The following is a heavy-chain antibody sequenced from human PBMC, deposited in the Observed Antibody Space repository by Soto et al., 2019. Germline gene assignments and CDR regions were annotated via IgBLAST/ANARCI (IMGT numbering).Heavy chain of an antibody. V-gene: IGHV2-70*01. CDR2: IDWDDDK. CDR1: GFSLSTSGMC. CDR3: ARIAVTTVHHYGMDV. Sequence: SGPTLVNPTQTLTLTCTFSGFSLSTSGMCVSWIRQPPGKALEWLALIDWDDDKYYSTSLKTRLTISKDTSKNQVVLTITNMDTVDTATYYCARIAVTTVHHYGMDVWGQGTTVTVSS. D-gene: IGHD4-17*01. J-gene: IGHJ6*02.